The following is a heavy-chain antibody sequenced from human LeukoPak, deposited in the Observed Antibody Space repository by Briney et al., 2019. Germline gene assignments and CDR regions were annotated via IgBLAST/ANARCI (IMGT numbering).Heavy chain of an antibody. V-gene: IGHV6-1*01. Sequence: SQTLSLTCAVSGDSVSRNSAAWNWFRQSPSSGLEWLGRTYYRAKWYNDYGVSVKSRITINPDTSKNQFSLQLNSVTPEDTAVYYCARGQWNSIYYFDDWGQGTLVTVSS. CDR1: GDSVSRNSAA. J-gene: IGHJ4*02. CDR2: TYYRAKWYN. D-gene: IGHD6-19*01. CDR3: ARGQWNSIYYFDD.